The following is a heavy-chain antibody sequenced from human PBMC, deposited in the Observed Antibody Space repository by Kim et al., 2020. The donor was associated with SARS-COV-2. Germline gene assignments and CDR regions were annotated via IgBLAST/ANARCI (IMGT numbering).Heavy chain of an antibody. D-gene: IGHD6-13*01. J-gene: IGHJ6*02. CDR3: ASMSSSSWDYYYGMDV. CDR1: GYSFTSYW. Sequence: GESLKISCKGSGYSFTSYWIGWVRQMPGKGLEWMGIIYPGDSDTRYSPSFQGQVTISADKSISTAYLQWSSLKASDTAMYYCASMSSSSWDYYYGMDVWGQGTTVTVSS. CDR2: IYPGDSDT. V-gene: IGHV5-51*01.